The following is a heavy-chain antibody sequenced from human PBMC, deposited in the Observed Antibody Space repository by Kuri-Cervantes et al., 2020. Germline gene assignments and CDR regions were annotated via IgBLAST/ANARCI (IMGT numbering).Heavy chain of an antibody. Sequence: GGSLRLSCAASGFTFSDYYMSWIRQAPGKGLEWVSYISSSGSTIYYADSVKGRFTISRDNAKNSLYLQMNSLRAEDTAVYYCAKRYCSGGSCYSDYWGQGTLVTVSS. J-gene: IGHJ4*02. D-gene: IGHD2-15*01. CDR3: AKRYCSGGSCYSDY. CDR2: ISSSGSTI. CDR1: GFTFSDYY. V-gene: IGHV3-11*01.